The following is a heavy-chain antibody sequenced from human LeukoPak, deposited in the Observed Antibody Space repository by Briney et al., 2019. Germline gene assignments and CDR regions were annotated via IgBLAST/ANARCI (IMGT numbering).Heavy chain of an antibody. Sequence: SETLSLTCTVSGGSISSSSYYWGWIRQPPGKGLEWIGSIYYSGSTYYADSVKGRFTISRDNSKNTLYLQMNSLRAEDTAVYYCAKAPSLPNGDYGPLDYWGQGTLVTVSS. CDR3: AKAPSLPNGDYGPLDY. V-gene: IGHV4-39*07. CDR2: IYYSGST. CDR1: GGSISSSSYY. D-gene: IGHD4-17*01. J-gene: IGHJ4*02.